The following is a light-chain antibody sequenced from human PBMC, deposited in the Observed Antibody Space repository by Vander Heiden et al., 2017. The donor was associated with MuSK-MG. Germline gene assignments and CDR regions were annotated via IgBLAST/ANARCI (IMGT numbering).Light chain of an antibody. CDR1: QSISSW. J-gene: IGKJ1*01. CDR3: QHYNGYPPWT. Sequence: DIQMTQSPSTLSASVGDRVTITCRASQSISSWLAWYQQKPGKAPKLLIYKASSLESGDPSRFSGTGYGTEFTLTISSLQPDDFAPYFCQHYNGYPPWTFGQGTKVEIK. CDR2: KAS. V-gene: IGKV1-5*03.